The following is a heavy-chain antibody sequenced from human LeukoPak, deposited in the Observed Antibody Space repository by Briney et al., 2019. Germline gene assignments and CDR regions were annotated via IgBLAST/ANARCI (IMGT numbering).Heavy chain of an antibody. J-gene: IGHJ3*02. CDR2: INPNSGGT. V-gene: IGHV1-2*02. CDR1: GYTFTGYY. Sequence: ASVKVSCKASGYTFTGYYMHWVRQAPGQGLEWMGWINPNSGGTNYAQKFQGRVTMTRDTSISTAYMELSRLRSDDTAVYYCARDRGYSSSFDIWGPGTMVTVSS. D-gene: IGHD5-18*01. CDR3: ARDRGYSSSFDI.